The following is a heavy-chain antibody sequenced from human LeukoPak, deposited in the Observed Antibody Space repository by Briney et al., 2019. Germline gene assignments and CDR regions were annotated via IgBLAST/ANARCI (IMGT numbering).Heavy chain of an antibody. V-gene: IGHV1-18*01. CDR3: ARDCSGGSCSENHFDY. Sequence: GASVKVSCKASGYTFTNYHIAWVRQAPGQGLEWMGWVSTNDGNTVYAQRLQGRVTMTTDTSTSVAYMELSSLRSEDTAVYYCARDCSGGSCSENHFDYWGQGTLVTVSS. J-gene: IGHJ4*02. CDR2: VSTNDGNT. CDR1: GYTFTNYH. D-gene: IGHD2-15*01.